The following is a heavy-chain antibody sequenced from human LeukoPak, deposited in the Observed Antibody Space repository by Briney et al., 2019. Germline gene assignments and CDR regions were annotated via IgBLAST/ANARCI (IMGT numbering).Heavy chain of an antibody. V-gene: IGHV3-23*01. CDR3: ARGPPPLYYYDSSGPLEY. CDR1: GFTFSTYT. Sequence: PGGSLRLSCAASGFTFSTYTMYWVRHPPGKRLEWVSIIGSSGGGIHYADSVKGRFTISRDNSKNTLYLQMNSLRAEDTAVYYCARGPPPLYYYDSSGPLEYWGQGTLVTVSS. J-gene: IGHJ4*02. CDR2: IGSSGGGI. D-gene: IGHD3-22*01.